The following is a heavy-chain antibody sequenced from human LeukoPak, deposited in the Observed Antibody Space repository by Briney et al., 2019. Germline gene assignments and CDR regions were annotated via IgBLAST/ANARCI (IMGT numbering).Heavy chain of an antibody. J-gene: IGHJ5*02. Sequence: PGRSLRLSCVTSGFIFSDYALHWVRQAPGKGLEWVAVISSDGSNKNYADSVKGRFTISRDNYKNTLYLQMKSLRVEDTALYFCARDFGSGWNWFDPWSQGTLVTVSS. D-gene: IGHD6-19*01. CDR3: ARDFGSGWNWFDP. CDR1: GFIFSDYA. CDR2: ISSDGSNK. V-gene: IGHV3-30-3*01.